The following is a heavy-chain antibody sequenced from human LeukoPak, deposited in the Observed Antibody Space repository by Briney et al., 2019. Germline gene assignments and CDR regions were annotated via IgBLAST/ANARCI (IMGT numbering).Heavy chain of an antibody. J-gene: IGHJ5*02. Sequence: GASVKVSCKASGYTFTGYYMHWVRQAPGQGLEWMGWINPNSGGTNYAQKFQGRVTMTRDKSISTAYMDLSRLRVDDTAIYYCAREGVAQQYVWFDTWGQGTLVTVSS. D-gene: IGHD6-13*01. V-gene: IGHV1-2*02. CDR1: GYTFTGYY. CDR2: INPNSGGT. CDR3: AREGVAQQYVWFDT.